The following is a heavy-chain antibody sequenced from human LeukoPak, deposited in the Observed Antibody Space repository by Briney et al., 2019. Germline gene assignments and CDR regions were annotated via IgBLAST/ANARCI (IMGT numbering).Heavy chain of an antibody. CDR2: ISGSGGST. J-gene: IGHJ4*02. D-gene: IGHD5-12*01. CDR3: ASRSHAWLRFDY. CDR1: GFTFSSYA. V-gene: IGHV3-23*01. Sequence: GGSLRVYCAASGFTFSSYAMSWVRQAPGKGLEWVSAISGSGGSTYYADSVKGRFTISRDNSKNTLYLQMNSLRAEDTAVYYCASRSHAWLRFDYWGQGTLVTVSS.